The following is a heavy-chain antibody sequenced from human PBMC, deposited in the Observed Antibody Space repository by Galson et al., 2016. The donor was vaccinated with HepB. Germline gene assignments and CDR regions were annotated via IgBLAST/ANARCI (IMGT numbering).Heavy chain of an antibody. D-gene: IGHD1-26*01. CDR2: IIPIFGTA. J-gene: IGHJ4*02. V-gene: IGHV1-69*13. CDR1: GGTFSSYG. Sequence: SVKVSCKASGGTFSSYGTSWVRQVFGQGLEWMGGIIPIFGTANYAQKFEGRVTITADESTSTVYMELSNLRSEDTAVYYCARDQNGGSYFYWGQGTLVTVSS. CDR3: ARDQNGGSYFY.